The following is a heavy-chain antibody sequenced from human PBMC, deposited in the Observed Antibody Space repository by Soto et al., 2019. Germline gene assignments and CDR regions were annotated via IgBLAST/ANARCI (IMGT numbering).Heavy chain of an antibody. D-gene: IGHD4-4*01. Sequence: GASVKVSCKASGYTFTSYGISWVRQAPGQGLEWMGWISAYNGNTNYAQKLQGRVTMTTDTSTSTAYMELRSLRSEDTAVYYCAKDPFTVIAWLDDYYYYGMDVWGQGTTVTVSS. CDR1: GYTFTSYG. J-gene: IGHJ6*02. V-gene: IGHV1-18*01. CDR3: AKDPFTVIAWLDDYYYYGMDV. CDR2: ISAYNGNT.